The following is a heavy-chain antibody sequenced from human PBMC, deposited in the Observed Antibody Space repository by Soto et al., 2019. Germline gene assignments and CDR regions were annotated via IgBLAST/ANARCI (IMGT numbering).Heavy chain of an antibody. V-gene: IGHV4-39*01. CDR1: GDSISSNNFY. D-gene: IGHD2-2*01. CDR3: ARQPGYCTGTSCYGYYPMDV. J-gene: IGHJ6*02. CDR2: INYSGST. Sequence: SETLSLTCTVSGDSISSNNFYWGWIRQPPGKGLEWIGGINYSGSTYYNPSLKSRVTISVDTSKNQFSLMLSSVTAADTAVYYCARQPGYCTGTSCYGYYPMDVLGQGTTVT.